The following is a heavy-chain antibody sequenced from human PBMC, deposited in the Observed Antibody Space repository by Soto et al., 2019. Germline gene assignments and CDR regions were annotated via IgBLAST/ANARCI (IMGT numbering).Heavy chain of an antibody. CDR2: IYLRGTT. Sequence: QVQLQESGPVLLKPSETLSLTCTVSGGSISSYYWSWIRQPPGKGLEWIGYIYLRGTTYYNPSLKSRVSMSADTSKNQFSLKLKSVTAADTAVYYCARMNYYGTSGYPFDCWGQGMMVSVSS. D-gene: IGHD3-22*01. J-gene: IGHJ4*02. CDR3: ARMNYYGTSGYPFDC. V-gene: IGHV4-59*01. CDR1: GGSISSYY.